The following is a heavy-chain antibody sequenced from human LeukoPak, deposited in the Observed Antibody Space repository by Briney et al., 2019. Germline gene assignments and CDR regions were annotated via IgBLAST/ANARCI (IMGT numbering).Heavy chain of an antibody. CDR1: GFTFNNHW. V-gene: IGHV3-23*01. CDR2: ISGSGGST. D-gene: IGHD3-22*01. CDR3: AKGFYDSSGYYNFLFDY. J-gene: IGHJ4*02. Sequence: GGSLRLSCVVSGFTFNNHWMSWVRQAPGKGPEWVSAISGSGGSTYYADSVKGRFTISRDNSKNTLYLQMNSLRAEDTAVYYCAKGFYDSSGYYNFLFDYWGQGTLVTVSS.